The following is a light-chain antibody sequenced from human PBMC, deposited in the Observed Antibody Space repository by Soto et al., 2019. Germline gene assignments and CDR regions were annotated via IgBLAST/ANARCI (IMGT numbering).Light chain of an antibody. Sequence: IQMTQSPSSLSASVGDRVTITCRASQSISNSLNWYQQKAGKAPKLLINTASSLQIGVPSRFSGSGFGTDFTLTISCLLPKDFATYYCQQSYSTTRTFGQRTKLEIK. CDR1: QSISNS. V-gene: IGKV1-39*01. CDR2: TAS. J-gene: IGKJ2*01. CDR3: QQSYSTTRT.